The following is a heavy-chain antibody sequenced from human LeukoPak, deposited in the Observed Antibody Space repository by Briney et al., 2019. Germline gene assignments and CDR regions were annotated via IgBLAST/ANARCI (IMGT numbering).Heavy chain of an antibody. D-gene: IGHD1-26*01. CDR3: ARAGPRYSGSYYLFDY. CDR2: INWNGGST. CDR1: GFTFDDYG. V-gene: IGHV3-20*04. Sequence: GGSLRLSCAASGFTFDDYGMSWVRHAPGKGLEWVSGINWNGGSTGYADSVKGRFTISRDNAKNSLYLQMNSLRAEDTALYYCARAGPRYSGSYYLFDYWGQGTLVTVSS. J-gene: IGHJ4*02.